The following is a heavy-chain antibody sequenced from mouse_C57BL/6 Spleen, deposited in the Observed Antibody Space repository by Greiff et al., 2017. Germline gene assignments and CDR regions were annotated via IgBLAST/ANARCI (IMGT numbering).Heavy chain of an antibody. Sequence: VQLQQSGPELVKPGASVKISCKASGYAFSSSWMNWVKQRPGKGLEWIGRIYPGDGDTNYNGKFKGKATLTADKSSSTAYMQLSSLTSEGSAVYFCARRGVDYWGQGTSVTVSS. CDR1: GYAFSSSW. V-gene: IGHV1-82*01. CDR3: ARRGVDY. J-gene: IGHJ4*01. CDR2: IYPGDGDT.